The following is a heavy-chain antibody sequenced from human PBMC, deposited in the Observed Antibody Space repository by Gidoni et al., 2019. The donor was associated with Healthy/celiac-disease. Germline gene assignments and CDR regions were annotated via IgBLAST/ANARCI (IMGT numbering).Heavy chain of an antibody. D-gene: IGHD4-4*01. CDR3: ARSYSNYFAAEAHYYMDV. Sequence: QVTLRESGPALVKPTQTLTLTCTFSGFSLSTSGMCVSWIRQPPGKALEWLALIDWDDDKYYSTSLKTRLTISKDTSKNQVVLTMTNMDPVDTATYYCARSYSNYFAAEAHYYMDVWGKGTTVTVSS. CDR1: GFSLSTSGMC. J-gene: IGHJ6*03. V-gene: IGHV2-70*01. CDR2: IDWDDDK.